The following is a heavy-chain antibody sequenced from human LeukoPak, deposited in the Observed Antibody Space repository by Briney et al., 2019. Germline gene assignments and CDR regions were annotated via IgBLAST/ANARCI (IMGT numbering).Heavy chain of an antibody. D-gene: IGHD2-2*01. CDR3: ARVPGDCSSTSCFDMYFDY. J-gene: IGHJ4*02. V-gene: IGHV3-11*06. CDR1: GFSFSDYY. CDR2: ISSSSTYT. Sequence: GGSLRLSCAASGFSFSDYYMSWIRLAPGKGLEWVSYISSSSTYTDYADSVKGRFTISRDNAKNSLYLQMNSLRAEDTAVYYCARVPGDCSSTSCFDMYFDYWGQGTLVTVSS.